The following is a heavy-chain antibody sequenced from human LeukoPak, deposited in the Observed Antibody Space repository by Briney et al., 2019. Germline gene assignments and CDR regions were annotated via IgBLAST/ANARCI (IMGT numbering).Heavy chain of an antibody. CDR2: IYHSGST. CDR1: AYSISSGFY. V-gene: IGHV4-38-2*02. Sequence: SETLSLTCTVSAYSISSGFYWGWIRQPPGKGLEWIGSIYHSGSTYYNPSLKSRVTISVDTSKNQFSLRLSSVTAADTAVYYCARKSRGYSGSYDYWGQGTLVTVSS. D-gene: IGHD1-26*01. CDR3: ARKSRGYSGSYDY. J-gene: IGHJ4*02.